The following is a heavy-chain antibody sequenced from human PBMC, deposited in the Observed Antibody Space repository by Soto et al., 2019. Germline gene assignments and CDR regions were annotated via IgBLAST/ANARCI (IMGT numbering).Heavy chain of an antibody. CDR3: GRSGYRIFYGMDV. CDR2: IIPIFGTA. CDR1: GGTFSSYA. D-gene: IGHD2-15*01. Sequence: QVQLVQSGAEVKKPGSSVKVSCKASGGTFSSYAISWVRQAPGQGLEWMGGIIPIFGTANYAQKFQGRVTITADETTSTAYVEMSSLKSEDTVVYYCGRSGYRIFYGMDVWGQGTTVTVSS. V-gene: IGHV1-69*12. J-gene: IGHJ6*02.